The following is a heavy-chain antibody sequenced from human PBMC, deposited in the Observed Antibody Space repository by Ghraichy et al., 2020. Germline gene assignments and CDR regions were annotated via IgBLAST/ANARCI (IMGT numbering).Heavy chain of an antibody. CDR2: IYYSGST. Sequence: SETLSLTCTVSGGSISSGGYYWSWIRQHPGKGREWIGYIYYSGSTYYNPSLKSRVTISVDTSKNQFSLKLSSVTAADTAVYYCARGGGCWFDPWGQGTLGTVSS. J-gene: IGHJ5*02. CDR3: ARGGGCWFDP. D-gene: IGHD6-25*01. V-gene: IGHV4-31*03. CDR1: GGSISSGGYY.